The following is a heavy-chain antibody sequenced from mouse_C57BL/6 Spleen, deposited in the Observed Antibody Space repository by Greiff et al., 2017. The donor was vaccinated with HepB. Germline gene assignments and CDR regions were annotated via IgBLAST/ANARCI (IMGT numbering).Heavy chain of an antibody. V-gene: IGHV1-55*01. Sequence: QVQLQQPGAELVKPGASVKMSCKASGYTFTSYWITWVKQRPGQGLEWIGDIYHGSGSTNYNEKFKSKATLTVDTSSSTAYMQLSSLTYEDSAVYYCASLLFGTNWYFDVWGTGTTVTVSS. CDR2: IYHGSGST. J-gene: IGHJ1*03. CDR3: ASLLFGTNWYFDV. CDR1: GYTFTSYW. D-gene: IGHD3-3*01.